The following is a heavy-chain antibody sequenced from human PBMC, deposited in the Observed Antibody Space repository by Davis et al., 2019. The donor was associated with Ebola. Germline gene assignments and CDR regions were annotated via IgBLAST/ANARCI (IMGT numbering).Heavy chain of an antibody. CDR1: GYTFTSYG. D-gene: IGHD3-10*01. Sequence: AASVKVSCKASGYTFTSYGITWVRQAPGQGLEWMGWINPHNGNTNYAQNVQGRVTMTTDTSTSTAYMVVGSLRSDETAVYYCAREGTYYNGSGSNGYGMDVWGKGTTVTVSS. CDR3: AREGTYYNGSGSNGYGMDV. CDR2: INPHNGNT. J-gene: IGHJ6*04. V-gene: IGHV1-18*04.